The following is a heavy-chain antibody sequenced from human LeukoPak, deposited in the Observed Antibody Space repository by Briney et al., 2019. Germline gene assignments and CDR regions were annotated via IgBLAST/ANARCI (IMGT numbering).Heavy chain of an antibody. CDR3: ARGGYCSGGSCYGFDY. D-gene: IGHD2-15*01. Sequence: PSETLSLTCAVSGDSISRGTYSWSWIRQPPGKGLEWIGYIYYSGSTNYNPSLKSRVTISVDTSKNQFSLKLSSVTAADTAVYYCARGGYCSGGSCYGFDYWGQGTLVTVSS. J-gene: IGHJ4*02. CDR2: IYYSGST. V-gene: IGHV4-61*01. CDR1: GDSISRGTYS.